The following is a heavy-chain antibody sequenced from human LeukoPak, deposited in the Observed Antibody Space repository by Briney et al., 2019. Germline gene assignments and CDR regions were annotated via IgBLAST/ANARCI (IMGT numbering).Heavy chain of an antibody. J-gene: IGHJ6*02. V-gene: IGHV3-23*01. D-gene: IGHD4-23*01. CDR1: GFTHSSYA. CDR3: AKTVGRVYYYYYGMDV. CDR2: ISGSGGST. Sequence: GGSLRLSCAASGFTHSSYAMSWVRQAPGKGREWVSAISGSGGSTYYADSVKGRFTISRDNSKNTLYLQMNSLRAEDTAVYYCAKTVGRVYYYYYGMDVWGQGTTVTVSS.